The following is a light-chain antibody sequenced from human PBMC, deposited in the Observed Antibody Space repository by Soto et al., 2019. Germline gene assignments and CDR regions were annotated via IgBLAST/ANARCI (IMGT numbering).Light chain of an antibody. Sequence: EIVLTQSPGTLSLSPGERATLSCRARQRVSSSLLAWYQQKPGQAPRPLISAASTRATGIPDRFSGSGSGTDFTLTISRLEPEDFAVYYCQTYGDSLFTFGPGTKV. J-gene: IGKJ3*01. CDR3: QTYGDSLFT. V-gene: IGKV3-20*01. CDR1: QRVSSSL. CDR2: AAS.